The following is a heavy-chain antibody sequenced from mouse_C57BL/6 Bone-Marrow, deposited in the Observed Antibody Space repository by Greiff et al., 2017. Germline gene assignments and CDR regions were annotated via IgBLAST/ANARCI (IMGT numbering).Heavy chain of an antibody. Sequence: LQQSGPGILQPSQTLSLTCSFSGFSLSTFGMGVGWIRQPSGKGLEWLAHIWWDDDKYYNPALKSRLTISKDTSKNQVFLKIANVDTAETATYYCARMGYYGSSYDWYFDVWGTGTTVTVSS. J-gene: IGHJ1*03. D-gene: IGHD1-1*01. CDR1: GFSLSTFGMG. CDR2: IWWDDDK. CDR3: ARMGYYGSSYDWYFDV. V-gene: IGHV8-8*01.